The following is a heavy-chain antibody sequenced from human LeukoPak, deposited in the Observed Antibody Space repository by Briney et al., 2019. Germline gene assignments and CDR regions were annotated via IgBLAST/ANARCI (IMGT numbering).Heavy chain of an antibody. J-gene: IGHJ4*02. Sequence: PGRSLRPSCAASGFTFSSYSMHWVRQAPGKGLEWVAVIWYDGSNKYYADSVRGRFTISRDNPKKMVYLQMNSLRVEDTAVYYCARSLGEYTFDYWGQGTLVTVSS. D-gene: IGHD2/OR15-2a*01. V-gene: IGHV3-33*08. CDR1: GFTFSSYS. CDR3: ARSLGEYTFDY. CDR2: IWYDGSNK.